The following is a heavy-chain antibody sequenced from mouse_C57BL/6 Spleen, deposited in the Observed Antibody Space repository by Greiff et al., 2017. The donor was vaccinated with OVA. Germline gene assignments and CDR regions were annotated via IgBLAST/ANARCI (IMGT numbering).Heavy chain of an antibody. V-gene: IGHV1-53*01. CDR2: INPSSGGT. D-gene: IGHD2-4*01. CDR1: GYTFTSYW. Sequence: QVQLQQPGTELVKPGASVKLSCKASGYTFTSYWMPWVKQRPGQGLEWIGNINPSSGGTNYNEKFKSKATLTVDKSSSTAYMQLSSLTSEDSAVYYGARGDYDYDRAAWFAYWGQGTLVTVSA. CDR3: ARGDYDYDRAAWFAY. J-gene: IGHJ3*01.